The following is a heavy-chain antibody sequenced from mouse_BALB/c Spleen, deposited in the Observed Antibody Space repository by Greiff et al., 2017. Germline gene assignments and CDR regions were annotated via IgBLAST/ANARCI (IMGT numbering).Heavy chain of an antibody. J-gene: IGHJ3*01. D-gene: IGHD4-1*01. CDR1: GYAFSSYW. V-gene: IGHV1-80*01. CDR3: AQGLTGGGFAY. Sequence: QVQLQQSGAELVRPGSSVKISCKASGYAFSSYWMNWVKQRPGQGLEWIGQIYPGDGDTNYNGKFKGKATLTADKSSSTAYMQLSSLTSEDSAVYFCAQGLTGGGFAYWGQGTLVTVSA. CDR2: IYPGDGDT.